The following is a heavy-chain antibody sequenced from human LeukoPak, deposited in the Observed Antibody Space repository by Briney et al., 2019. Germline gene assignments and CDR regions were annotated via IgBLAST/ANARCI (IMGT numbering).Heavy chain of an antibody. CDR1: GFTFNTYW. CDR3: ARDQGGATRIDY. Sequence: GGSLRLSCAASGFTFNTYWMHCVRQAPGKGLVWVSRINSDGRSTSYADSVKGRFTISRDNAKKTLYLQMNSLRAEETAVYYCARDQGGATRIDYWGQGTLVTVSS. J-gene: IGHJ4*02. V-gene: IGHV3-74*01. CDR2: INSDGRST. D-gene: IGHD1-26*01.